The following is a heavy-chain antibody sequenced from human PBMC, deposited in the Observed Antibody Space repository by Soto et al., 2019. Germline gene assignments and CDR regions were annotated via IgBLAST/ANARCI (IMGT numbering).Heavy chain of an antibody. V-gene: IGHV3-30*19. Sequence: QVHLVESGGGVVQPGTSLRLSCVGSGFTFRSYVIHWVRQAPGKGLEWVALKSYDGSNKYYDDSVKGRFTISRDNSRNTVELQMDSLRLEDTALYYCARWGTTGGLDVWGQGTLVSVSS. CDR2: KSYDGSNK. CDR3: ARWGTTGGLDV. D-gene: IGHD3-16*01. J-gene: IGHJ4*02. CDR1: GFTFRSYV.